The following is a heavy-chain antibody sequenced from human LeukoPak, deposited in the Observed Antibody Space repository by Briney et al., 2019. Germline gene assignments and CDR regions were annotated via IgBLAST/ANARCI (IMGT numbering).Heavy chain of an antibody. D-gene: IGHD2-2*01. CDR1: GGSFSGYY. CDR2: INHSGST. Sequence: SETLSLTCAVYGGSFSGYYWSWIRQPPGKGLEWIGEINHSGSTNYNPSLKSRVAISVDTSKNQFSLKLSSVTAADTAVYYCARGVVPAYFDYWGQGTLVTVSS. J-gene: IGHJ4*02. V-gene: IGHV4-34*01. CDR3: ARGVVPAYFDY.